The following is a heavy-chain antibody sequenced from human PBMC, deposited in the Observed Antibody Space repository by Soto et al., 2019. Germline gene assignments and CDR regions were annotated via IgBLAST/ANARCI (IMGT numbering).Heavy chain of an antibody. V-gene: IGHV3-21*01. D-gene: IGHD3-22*01. CDR1: GFTFNSYS. CDR2: ISSFSNYM. CDR3: ARRPSYYDSSGYSLNDAFDI. Sequence: GGSLRLSCAVSGFTFNSYSMNWVRQAPGKGLEWVSSISSFSNYMYYTDSVKGRFTISRDNARNSLYLQMNSLRAEDTAVYYCARRPSYYDSSGYSLNDAFDIWGQGTMVTVSS. J-gene: IGHJ3*02.